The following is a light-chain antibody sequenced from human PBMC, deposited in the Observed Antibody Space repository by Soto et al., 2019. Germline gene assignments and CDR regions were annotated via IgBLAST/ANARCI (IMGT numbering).Light chain of an antibody. J-gene: IGKJ1*01. CDR3: QQYQTYSRT. CDR2: DVS. V-gene: IGKV1-5*01. CDR1: QSINTW. Sequence: DIQMTQSPSTVSASVGDRITTTCRASQSINTWLAWYRQRPGEAPQLLIYDVSTLAMGVPSRFSGSGSGTDFTLSISRLQPDDFATFYCQQYQTYSRTFGQGTKVEVK.